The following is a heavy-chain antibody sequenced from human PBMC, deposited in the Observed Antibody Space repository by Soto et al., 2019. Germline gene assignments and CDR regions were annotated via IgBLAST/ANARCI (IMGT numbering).Heavy chain of an antibody. CDR3: AGGYCSGGSCQIDY. CDR2: IYYSGST. D-gene: IGHD2-15*01. Sequence: TSETLSLTCTVSGGSISSYYWSWIRQPPGKGLEWIGYIYYSGSTNYNPSLKSRVTISVDTSKNQFSLKLSSVTAADTAVYYCAGGYCSGGSCQIDYWGQGTLVTVSS. J-gene: IGHJ4*02. V-gene: IGHV4-59*08. CDR1: GGSISSYY.